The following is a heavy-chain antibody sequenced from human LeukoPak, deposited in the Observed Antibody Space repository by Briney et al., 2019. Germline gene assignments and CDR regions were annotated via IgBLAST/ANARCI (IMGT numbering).Heavy chain of an antibody. CDR1: GDTVSSNSAA. CDR2: TYYRSTRYY. V-gene: IGHV6-1*01. CDR3: ARGYDILTGYDNFYYYGMDV. J-gene: IGHJ6*04. D-gene: IGHD3-9*01. Sequence: SQTLSLTCAISGDTVSSNSAAWNCIRQSSSRGLEWLGRTYYRSTRYYDYAVSVKGRISINPDTSKNQFSLQLNSVSPVDTAVYYCARGYDILTGYDNFYYYGMDVWGKGTTVTVSS.